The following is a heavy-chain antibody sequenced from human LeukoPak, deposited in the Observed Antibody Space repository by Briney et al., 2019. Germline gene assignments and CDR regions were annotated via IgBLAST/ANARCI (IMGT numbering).Heavy chain of an antibody. J-gene: IGHJ4*02. V-gene: IGHV3-7*01. D-gene: IGHD3-16*01. CDR1: GFTFGDTW. Sequence: GGSLRLSCAASGFTFGDTWMNWVRQVPGQGLEWVANIKQDGSEKFYVASVKGRFTISRDNAQNSLYLQMNGLRVEDTAVYYCTRRLDDWGQGTLVTVSS. CDR3: TRRLDD. CDR2: IKQDGSEK.